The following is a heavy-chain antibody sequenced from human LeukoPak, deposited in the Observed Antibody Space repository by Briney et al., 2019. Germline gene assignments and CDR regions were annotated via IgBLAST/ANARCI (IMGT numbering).Heavy chain of an antibody. J-gene: IGHJ6*02. CDR2: IYSGGST. V-gene: IGHV3-53*01. CDR1: GFTVSSNY. D-gene: IGHD3-10*01. Sequence: RGSLRLSCAASGFTVSSNYMSWVRQAPGKGLEWVSVIYSGGSTYYADSVKGRFTISRDNSKNTLYLQMNSLRAEDTAVYYCARDDYYGSGSETYYYGMDVWGQGTTVTVSS. CDR3: ARDDYYGSGSETYYYGMDV.